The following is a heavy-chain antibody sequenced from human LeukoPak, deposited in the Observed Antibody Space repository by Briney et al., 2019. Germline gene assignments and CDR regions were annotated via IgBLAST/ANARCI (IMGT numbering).Heavy chain of an antibody. D-gene: IGHD2-2*02. CDR1: GFTFSSHA. Sequence: GGSLRLSCAASGFTFSSHAMSWVRQAPGKGLEWVSDISGSGGSTYYADSVKGRFTISRDNSKNTLYLQMNSLRAEDTAVYYCAKVLNPLLRYCFDYWGQGTLVTVSS. CDR3: AKVLNPLLRYCFDY. V-gene: IGHV3-23*01. CDR2: ISGSGGST. J-gene: IGHJ4*02.